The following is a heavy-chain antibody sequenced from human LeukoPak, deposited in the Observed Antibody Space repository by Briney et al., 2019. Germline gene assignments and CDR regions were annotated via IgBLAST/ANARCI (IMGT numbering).Heavy chain of an antibody. CDR3: ARAGYVWGSYRSAPDAFDI. J-gene: IGHJ3*02. Sequence: GSSVKVSCKASGGTFSSYAISWVRQAPGQGLEWMGGIIPIFGTANYAQKFQGRVTITADESTSTAYMELSSLRSEDTAVYYCARAGYVWGSYRSAPDAFDIWGQGTMVTVSP. V-gene: IGHV1-69*01. CDR2: IIPIFGTA. D-gene: IGHD3-16*02. CDR1: GGTFSSYA.